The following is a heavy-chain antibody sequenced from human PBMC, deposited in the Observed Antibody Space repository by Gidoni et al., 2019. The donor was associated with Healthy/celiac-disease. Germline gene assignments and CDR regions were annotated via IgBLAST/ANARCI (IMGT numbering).Heavy chain of an antibody. V-gene: IGHV3-30-3*02. D-gene: IGHD3-16*01. CDR1: GFTFRSHA. J-gene: IGHJ6*03. Sequence: QVQLVESGGGVVQPGRSLRLSCPAPGFTFRSHAMHWVRQAPGKGLAWVPVISYDGSNKYYAGSVKGRFTISRDNSKNTLFLQMNSLRAEDTAVYYCAKSGGSPIGDYYYYMDVWGKGTTVTVSS. CDR3: AKSGGSPIGDYYYYMDV. CDR2: ISYDGSNK.